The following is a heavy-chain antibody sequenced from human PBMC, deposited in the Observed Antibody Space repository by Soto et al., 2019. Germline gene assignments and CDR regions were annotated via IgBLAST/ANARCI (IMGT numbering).Heavy chain of an antibody. CDR3: ARGTAGPYYSDY. J-gene: IGHJ4*02. CDR2: IYYSGST. V-gene: IGHV4-31*03. Sequence: QVQLQESGPGLVKPSQTLSLTCNVSGDFINSGAHYWTWIRQHPVKGLEWIGYIYYSGSTYYNPSLKSRVTISVDASRIQFSLQLNSVTAADTAVYYCARGTAGPYYSDYWGQGTLVTVSS. CDR1: GDFINSGAHY. D-gene: IGHD2-21*02.